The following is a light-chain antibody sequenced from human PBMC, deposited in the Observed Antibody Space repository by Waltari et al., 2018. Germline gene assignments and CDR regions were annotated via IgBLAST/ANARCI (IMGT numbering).Light chain of an antibody. Sequence: DIQMTQSPSSPSASVGDRVSIACRASQYISDYLNWYQQKQGKAPKLLISAASSLQSRVPSRFSGSGSGTVFTLTISNLQPEDFATYYCQQSKNAPLTFGGGTRVEI. J-gene: IGKJ4*01. CDR3: QQSKNAPLT. CDR1: QYISDY. CDR2: AAS. V-gene: IGKV1-39*01.